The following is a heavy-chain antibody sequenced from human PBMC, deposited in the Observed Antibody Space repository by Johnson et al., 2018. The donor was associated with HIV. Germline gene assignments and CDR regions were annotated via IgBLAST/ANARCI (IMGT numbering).Heavy chain of an antibody. Sequence: VQLVESGGGLAQPGGSLRLSCAASGFTFSSYWMSWVRQAPGKGLEWVANIKQDGSEKYYVDSVKGRFTISRDNAKNSLYLQMNSLRAEDTAVYYCARDQGWELPGDAFDIWGQGTMVTVSS. CDR3: ARDQGWELPGDAFDI. CDR2: IKQDGSEK. J-gene: IGHJ3*02. D-gene: IGHD1-26*01. CDR1: GFTFSSYW. V-gene: IGHV3-7*03.